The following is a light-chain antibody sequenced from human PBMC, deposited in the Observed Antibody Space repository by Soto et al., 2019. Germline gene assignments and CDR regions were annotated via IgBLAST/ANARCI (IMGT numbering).Light chain of an antibody. CDR1: ESISIY. J-gene: IGKJ1*01. CDR3: KQSYSNTRRT. Sequence: DIQMTQSPSSLSASVGDRVTITCRASESISIYLNWYQQKPGKAPNLLIYTASSLQSGVPSRFSGSGSGTDFTLTINSLQPEDFATYYCKQSYSNTRRTFGQGTKVEIK. CDR2: TAS. V-gene: IGKV1-39*01.